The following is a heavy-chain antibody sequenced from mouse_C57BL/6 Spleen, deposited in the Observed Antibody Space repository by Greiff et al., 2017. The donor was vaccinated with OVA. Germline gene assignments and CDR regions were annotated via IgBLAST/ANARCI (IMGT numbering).Heavy chain of an antibody. CDR3: ARDDYGPYYAMDY. D-gene: IGHD2-4*01. V-gene: IGHV1-80*01. J-gene: IGHJ4*01. CDR1: GYAFSSYW. Sequence: QVQLQQSGAELVKPGASVKISCKASGYAFSSYWMNWVKQRPGKGLEWIGQIYPGDGDTNYNGKFKGKATLTADKSSSTAYMQLSSLTSEDSAVYFCARDDYGPYYAMDYWGQGTSVTVSS. CDR2: IYPGDGDT.